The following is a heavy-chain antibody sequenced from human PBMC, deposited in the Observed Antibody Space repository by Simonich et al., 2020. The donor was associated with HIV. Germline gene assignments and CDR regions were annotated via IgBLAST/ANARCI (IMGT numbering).Heavy chain of an antibody. Sequence: QVQLQQWGAGLLKPSETLSLTCAVYGGSFSGYYWSWIRQPPGKGLEWIGEINHSGSTTNNPSLKSRVTISVDTSKNQFSLKLSSVTAADTAVYYCARGFYQRLYYFDYWGQGTLVTVSS. CDR2: INHSGST. CDR1: GGSFSGYY. V-gene: IGHV4-34*01. D-gene: IGHD2-2*01. J-gene: IGHJ4*02. CDR3: ARGFYQRLYYFDY.